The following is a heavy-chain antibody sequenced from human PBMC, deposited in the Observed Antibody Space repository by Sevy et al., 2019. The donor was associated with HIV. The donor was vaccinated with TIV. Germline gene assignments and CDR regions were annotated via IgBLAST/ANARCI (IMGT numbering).Heavy chain of an antibody. J-gene: IGHJ6*03. Sequence: GGSLRLSCAASGFTFSNCWMSWVRQAPWKGLEWVANIQEDGSDKYYVDSVKGRFTISRDNAKNSLYLQMNSLRAEDTAVYYCATDPFSVTTSNDYMDVWGKGTTVTVSS. CDR1: GFTFSNCW. CDR2: IQEDGSDK. D-gene: IGHD4-17*01. V-gene: IGHV3-7*01. CDR3: ATDPFSVTTSNDYMDV.